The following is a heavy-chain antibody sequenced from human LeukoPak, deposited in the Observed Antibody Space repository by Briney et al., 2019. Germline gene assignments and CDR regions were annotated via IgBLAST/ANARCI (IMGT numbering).Heavy chain of an antibody. V-gene: IGHV6-1*01. J-gene: IGHJ4*02. CDR2: TYYRSKWYN. CDR3: ARENSRGRFDY. Sequence: PSQTLSLTCDISGDSVSSNTAAWHWIRQSPSRGLEWLGRTYYRSKWYNNYAVSVKSRITINSDSSQNQVSLQLNSVSPEDTAMYYCARENSRGRFDYWGQGTLVTVSS. CDR1: GDSVSSNTAA. D-gene: IGHD6-19*01.